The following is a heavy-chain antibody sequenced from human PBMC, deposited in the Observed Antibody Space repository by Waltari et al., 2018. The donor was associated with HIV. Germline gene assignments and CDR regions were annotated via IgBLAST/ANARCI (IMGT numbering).Heavy chain of an antibody. CDR1: GGSISGYY. D-gene: IGHD3-9*01. V-gene: IGHV4-4*07. CDR2: MSTSGST. J-gene: IGHJ4*02. CDR3: VRGGYDLLTGYRGFFDF. Sequence: QVQLQESGPGLVKPSETLSLTCTVSGGSISGYYCSWIRQPGGKGLEWLGRMSTSGSTNYNASLESRVTINADTSNNQFSLRLTSVTPDDTAVYYCVRGGYDLLTGYRGFFDFWGQGILVTVSS.